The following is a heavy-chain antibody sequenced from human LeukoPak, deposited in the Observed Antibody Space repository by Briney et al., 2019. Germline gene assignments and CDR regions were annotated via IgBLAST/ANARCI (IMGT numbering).Heavy chain of an antibody. Sequence: PGGSLRLSCAASGFTFSSYSMNWVRQAPGKGLEWVSYISSSSSTIYYVDSVKGRFTISRDNAKNSLYLQMNSLRAEDTAVYYCARERGGYCSGTSCSNAFDIWGQGTMVTVSS. J-gene: IGHJ3*02. V-gene: IGHV3-48*04. CDR3: ARERGGYCSGTSCSNAFDI. CDR1: GFTFSSYS. D-gene: IGHD2-2*01. CDR2: ISSSSSTI.